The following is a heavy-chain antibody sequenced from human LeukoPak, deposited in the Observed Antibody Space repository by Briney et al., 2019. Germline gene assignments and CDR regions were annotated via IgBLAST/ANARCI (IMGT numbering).Heavy chain of an antibody. CDR1: GGSISSYY. J-gene: IGHJ3*02. D-gene: IGHD6-13*01. CDR2: IYYSGST. CDR3: ASGREQQLPDAFDI. Sequence: PSETLSLTCTVSGGSISSYYWSWIRQPPGKGLEWIGYIYYSGSTNYNPSLKSRVTISVDTSKNQFSLKLSSVTAADTAVYYCASGREQQLPDAFDIWGQGTMVTVSS. V-gene: IGHV4-59*01.